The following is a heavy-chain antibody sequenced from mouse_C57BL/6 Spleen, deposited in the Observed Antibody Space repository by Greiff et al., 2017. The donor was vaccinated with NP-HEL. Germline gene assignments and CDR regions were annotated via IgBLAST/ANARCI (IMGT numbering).Heavy chain of an antibody. J-gene: IGHJ2*01. Sequence: QVQLQQPGAELVKPGASVKLSCKASGYTFTSYWMHWVKQRPGQGLEWIGMIHPNSGSTNYNEKFKSKATLTVDKSSSTAYMQLSSLTSEDSAVYYCARLDVYYYCSSNFDYWGQGTTLTVSS. D-gene: IGHD1-1*01. V-gene: IGHV1-64*01. CDR3: ARLDVYYYCSSNFDY. CDR2: IHPNSGST. CDR1: GYTFTSYW.